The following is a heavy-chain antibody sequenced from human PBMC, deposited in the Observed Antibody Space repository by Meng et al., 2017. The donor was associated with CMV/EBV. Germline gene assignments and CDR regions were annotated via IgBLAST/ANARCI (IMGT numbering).Heavy chain of an antibody. Sequence: GGSLRLSCAASGFTFSSYAMSWVRQAPGKGLEWVSVIYSGGSSTYYADSVKGRFTISRDNSKNTLYLQMNSLRAEDTAVYYFAKDRLRMGWSGSDTEIDYWGQGTLVTVSS. J-gene: IGHJ4*02. CDR3: AKDRLRMGWSGSDTEIDY. V-gene: IGHV3-23*03. CDR1: GFTFSSYA. CDR2: IYSGGSST. D-gene: IGHD5-12*01.